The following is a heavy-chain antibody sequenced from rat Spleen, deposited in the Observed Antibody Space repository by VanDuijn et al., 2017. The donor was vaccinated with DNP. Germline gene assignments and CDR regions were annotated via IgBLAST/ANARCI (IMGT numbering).Heavy chain of an antibody. CDR3: AWPST. V-gene: IGHV6-6*01. Sequence: EVQILESGGGLVRPGNSLKLSCATSGFTFSSAWLYWYRQFPEKRLEWVARIKPKSNNYATDYTDSVKGRFTISRDDSKSTIYLQMNNLKEEDTAIYYCAWPSTWGQGVMVTVSS. J-gene: IGHJ2*01. CDR1: GFTFSSAW. CDR2: IKPKSNNYAT. D-gene: IGHD1-10*01.